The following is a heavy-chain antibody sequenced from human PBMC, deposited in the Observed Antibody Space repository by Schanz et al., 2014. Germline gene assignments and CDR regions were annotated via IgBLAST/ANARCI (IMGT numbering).Heavy chain of an antibody. CDR2: INHSGST. CDR3: ARLWGGWRIPDY. CDR1: GGSISTYY. Sequence: QVQLQESGPGLMRPSETLSLTCTVSGGSISTYYWSWIRQPPGKGLEWIGEINHSGSTNYNPSLKSRVTISVDPSKNQFSLRLSSVTAADSAVYYCARLWGGWRIPDYWGQGTLVTVSS. J-gene: IGHJ4*02. V-gene: IGHV4-59*08. D-gene: IGHD6-19*01.